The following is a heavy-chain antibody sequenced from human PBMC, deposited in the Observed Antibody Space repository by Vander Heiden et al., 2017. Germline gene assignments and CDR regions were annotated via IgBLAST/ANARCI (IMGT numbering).Heavy chain of an antibody. Sequence: EVHLVESEGGLVQPGRSLRLSCEASGLTFDDYAMHWVRQAPGKGLEWVSGISWNSGSIGYADSVKCRFTISRDNAKNSVYLQMNSLRAEDTALYYCAKDMNGYVWGGNDYWGQGTLVTVSS. CDR2: ISWNSGSI. CDR3: AKDMNGYVWGGNDY. J-gene: IGHJ4*02. V-gene: IGHV3-9*01. D-gene: IGHD3-16*01. CDR1: GLTFDDYA.